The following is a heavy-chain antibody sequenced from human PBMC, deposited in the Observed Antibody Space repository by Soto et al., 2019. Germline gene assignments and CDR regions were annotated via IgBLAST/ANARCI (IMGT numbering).Heavy chain of an antibody. Sequence: GGSLRLSCAASGFTVSSNYLPWVRQAPGKGLKWVSVVYPNGRTYYADSVKGRFTISRDNSKNTLDLQMNSLRAEDTAVYYCAKEKDYDYVWGSYRYTSDYWGQGTLVTVSS. J-gene: IGHJ4*02. V-gene: IGHV3-53*01. CDR1: GFTVSSNY. D-gene: IGHD3-16*02. CDR3: AKEKDYDYVWGSYRYTSDY. CDR2: VYPNGRT.